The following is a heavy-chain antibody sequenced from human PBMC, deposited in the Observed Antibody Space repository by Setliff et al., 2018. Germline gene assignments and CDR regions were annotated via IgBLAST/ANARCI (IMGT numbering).Heavy chain of an antibody. CDR2: IYHSWST. D-gene: IGHD3-3*01. CDR3: ARMSGFQYIDV. Sequence: SETLSLTCAVSGDSINNFYWTWIRQPPGKGLEWIGYIYHSWSTNYNPSLKSRVTISLDTSKNQFSLSLTSVTAEDTAVYYCARMSGFQYIDVWDKGTTVTVSS. CDR1: GDSINNFY. J-gene: IGHJ6*03. V-gene: IGHV4-4*09.